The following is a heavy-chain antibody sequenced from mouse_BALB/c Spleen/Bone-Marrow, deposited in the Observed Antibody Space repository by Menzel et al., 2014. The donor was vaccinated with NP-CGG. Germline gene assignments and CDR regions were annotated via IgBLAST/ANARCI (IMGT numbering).Heavy chain of an antibody. Sequence: EVQLVESGGGLVQPGGSLKLSCAASGFTFSNYGLSWVRQTPDRRLEYVANINRNGGDTYYPDSVKGRFTISRDNARNTLNLQMSSPKSEDTAMYYCSRGVDGPSWFAYWGQVTLVTVSA. CDR3: SRGVDGPSWFAY. CDR2: INRNGGDT. CDR1: GFTFSNYG. J-gene: IGHJ3*01. V-gene: IGHV5-6-3*01. D-gene: IGHD2-3*01.